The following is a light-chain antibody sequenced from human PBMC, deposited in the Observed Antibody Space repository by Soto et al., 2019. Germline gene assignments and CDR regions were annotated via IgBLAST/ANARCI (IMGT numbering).Light chain of an antibody. CDR1: HGVSGW. J-gene: IGKJ3*01. V-gene: IGKV1-12*01. Sequence: IQMTQSPSSVSASVGDTVTLSCQTSHGVSGWLAWYQQKPGKAPTLLIYTVSNLQSGVLSRFSGSGSGTDFSLTITNLHPEDFATYFCQQGKTFPFTFGPGTKVEVK. CDR3: QQGKTFPFT. CDR2: TVS.